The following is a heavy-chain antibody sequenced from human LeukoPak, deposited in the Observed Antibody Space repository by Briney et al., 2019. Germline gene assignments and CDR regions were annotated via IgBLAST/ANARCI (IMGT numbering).Heavy chain of an antibody. CDR3: MRRDTGWNYSDY. D-gene: IGHD6-19*01. CDR2: IYYKGNT. V-gene: IGHV4-59*08. Sequence: SETLSLTCGVSGGSIYSHYWGWIRQPPGKGLEWIGDIYYKGNTNYNPSLKSRVTISLDTPKNHLSLTLTSVVAADTAIYYCMRRDTGWNYSDYWGQGILVTVSS. CDR1: GGSIYSHY. J-gene: IGHJ4*02.